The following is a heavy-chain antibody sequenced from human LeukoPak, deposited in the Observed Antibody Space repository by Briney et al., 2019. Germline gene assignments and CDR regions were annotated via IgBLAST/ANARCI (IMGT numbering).Heavy chain of an antibody. V-gene: IGHV3-23*01. CDR3: ASTPFYDYVWGSYRYRGLFDN. Sequence: GGSLRLSCAASGFAFSTYAMSWVRQAPGRGLEWVSGICGSGGCTYYADSVKGRFTISRDNSKNTLYLQMNSLRAEDTAVYYCASTPFYDYVWGSYRYRGLFDNWGQGTPVSVSS. CDR1: GFAFSTYA. CDR2: ICGSGGCT. D-gene: IGHD3-16*02. J-gene: IGHJ4*02.